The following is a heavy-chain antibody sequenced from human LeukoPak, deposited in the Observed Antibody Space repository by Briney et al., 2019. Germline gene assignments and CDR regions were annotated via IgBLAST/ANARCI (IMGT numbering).Heavy chain of an antibody. D-gene: IGHD6-13*01. CDR2: ISYDETHK. J-gene: IGHJ4*02. CDR1: GFAFSTST. Sequence: GGSLRLSCAASGFAFSTSTMHWVRQAPGKGPEWVSVISYDETHKYYSDAVGGRFTISRDNFKNTLYLQMNSLRAEDTAVYYCAKDRAFFSSRLFDYWGQGFLFTVSS. V-gene: IGHV3-30*04. CDR3: AKDRAFFSSRLFDY.